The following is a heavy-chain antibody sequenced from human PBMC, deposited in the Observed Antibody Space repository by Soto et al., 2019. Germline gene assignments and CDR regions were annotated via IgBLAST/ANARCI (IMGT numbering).Heavy chain of an antibody. J-gene: IGHJ3*02. CDR3: ARIQRWLVRDAFDI. V-gene: IGHV2-70*11. Sequence: GSGPTLVNPTQTLTLTCTFSGFSLSTSGMCVSWIRQPPGKALEWLARIDWDDDKYYSTSLKTRLTISKDTSKNQVVLTMTNMDPVDTATYYCARIQRWLVRDAFDIWGQGTMVTVS. D-gene: IGHD6-19*01. CDR1: GFSLSTSGMC. CDR2: IDWDDDK.